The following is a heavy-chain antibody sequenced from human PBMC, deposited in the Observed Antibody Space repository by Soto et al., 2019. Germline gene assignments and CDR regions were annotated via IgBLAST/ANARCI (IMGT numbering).Heavy chain of an antibody. CDR1: GGTFSSYA. J-gene: IGHJ6*02. CDR3: AGYIVVVPAASGMNYYYGMDV. D-gene: IGHD2-2*01. Sequence: QVQLVQSGAEVKKPGSSVKVSCKASGGTFSSYAISWVRQAPGQGLEWMGGIIPIFGTANYAQKFQGRVTITADESTSTAYMELSSLRSEDTAAYYCAGYIVVVPAASGMNYYYGMDVWGQGTTVTVSS. CDR2: IIPIFGTA. V-gene: IGHV1-69*01.